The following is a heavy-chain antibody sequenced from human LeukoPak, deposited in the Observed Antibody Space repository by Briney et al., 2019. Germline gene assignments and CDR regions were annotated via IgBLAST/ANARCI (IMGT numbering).Heavy chain of an antibody. CDR1: GFTFSPYT. V-gene: IGHV3-21*04. Sequence: PGGSLRLSCAASGFTFSPYTMNWVRQAPGKGLEWVSCISSSSKYIYYADSVKGRFTISRDNSKNTLYLQMNSLRAEDTAVYYCASTHLGYCSSASCQNDYWGQGTLVTVSS. CDR2: ISSSSKYI. D-gene: IGHD2-2*01. J-gene: IGHJ4*02. CDR3: ASTHLGYCSSASCQNDY.